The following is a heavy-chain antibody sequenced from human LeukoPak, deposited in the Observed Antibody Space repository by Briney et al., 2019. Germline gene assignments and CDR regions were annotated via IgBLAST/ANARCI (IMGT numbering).Heavy chain of an antibody. CDR2: ISSSSSTI. CDR1: GFTFSSYS. J-gene: IGHJ3*02. Sequence: GGSLRLSCAASGFTFSSYSMNWVRQAPGKGLEWVSYISSSSSTIYYADSVKGRFTISRDNAKNSLYLQMNNLRAEDTAVYYCARDRGYSTFDIWGQGTLVTVSS. D-gene: IGHD2-15*01. V-gene: IGHV3-48*01. CDR3: ARDRGYSTFDI.